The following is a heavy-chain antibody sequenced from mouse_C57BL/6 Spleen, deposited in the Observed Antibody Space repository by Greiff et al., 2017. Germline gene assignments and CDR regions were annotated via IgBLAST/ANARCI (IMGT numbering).Heavy chain of an antibody. V-gene: IGHV1-72*01. CDR1: GYTFTSYW. CDR2: IDPNSGGT. CDR3: ARSRSYDGYYVPYFDY. D-gene: IGHD2-3*01. Sequence: QVQLQQPGAELVKPGASVKLSCKASGYTFTSYWMHWVKQRPGRGLEWIGRIDPNSGGTKYNEKFKRKATLTVDKPSSTAYMQLSSLTSEDSAVYYCARSRSYDGYYVPYFDYWGQGTTLTVSS. J-gene: IGHJ2*01.